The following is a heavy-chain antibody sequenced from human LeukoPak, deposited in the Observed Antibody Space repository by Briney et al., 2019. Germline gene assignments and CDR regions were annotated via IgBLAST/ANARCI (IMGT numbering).Heavy chain of an antibody. J-gene: IGHJ4*02. V-gene: IGHV4-59*01. CDR3: ARAKDFDY. Sequence: SETLSLTCTVSGGSISSYYWSWIRQPPGKGLEWIGYIYYSGSTNYNPSHKSRVTISVDTSKNQFSLKLSSVTAADTAVYYCARAKDFDYWGQGTLVTVSS. CDR2: IYYSGST. CDR1: GGSISSYY.